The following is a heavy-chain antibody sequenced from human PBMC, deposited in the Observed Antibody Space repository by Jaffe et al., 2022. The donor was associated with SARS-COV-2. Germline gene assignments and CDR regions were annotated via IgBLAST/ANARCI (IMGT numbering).Heavy chain of an antibody. J-gene: IGHJ6*02. CDR3: AKELGSGYTLYYYYGMDV. CDR2: ISGSGGST. V-gene: IGHV3-23*01. Sequence: EVQLLESGGGLVQPGGSLRLSCAASGFTFSSYAMSWVRQAPGKGLEWVSAISGSGGSTYYADSVKGRFTISRDNSKNTLYLQMNSLRAEDTAVYYCAKELGSGYTLYYYYGMDVWGQGTTVTVSS. D-gene: IGHD3-3*01. CDR1: GFTFSSYA.